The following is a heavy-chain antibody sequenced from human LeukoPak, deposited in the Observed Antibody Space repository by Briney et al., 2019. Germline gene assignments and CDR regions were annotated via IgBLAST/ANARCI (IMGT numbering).Heavy chain of an antibody. J-gene: IGHJ5*02. CDR2: IIPMLGRS. D-gene: IGHD5-18*01. V-gene: IGHV1-69*05. CDR1: GGSFSSYG. CDR3: AREDHTANNWFDP. Sequence: SVKVSCKASGGSFSSYGISWVRQAPGQGLEWMGGIIPMLGRSNYAQKFQGRVTISTDESTSTAYMEMSSLRSEDTAVYYCAREDHTANNWFDPWGQGPWSPSPQ.